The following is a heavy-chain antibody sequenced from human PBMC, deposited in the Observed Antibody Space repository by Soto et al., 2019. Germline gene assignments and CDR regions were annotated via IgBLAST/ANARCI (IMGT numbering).Heavy chain of an antibody. V-gene: IGHV1-3*01. J-gene: IGHJ4*02. D-gene: IGHD2-15*01. CDR3: AKGRYCSGGYCFSESHFDC. Sequence: QVQLVQSGAEVEKPGASVKISCKASGYTFTDYTVQWVRQAPGQRLEWMGWINAGNGNTKYSQIFQGRITVTRDTSASTAYMELSSLTSEDSAVYYCAKGRYCSGGYCFSESHFDCWGQGTLVTVSS. CDR1: GYTFTDYT. CDR2: INAGNGNT.